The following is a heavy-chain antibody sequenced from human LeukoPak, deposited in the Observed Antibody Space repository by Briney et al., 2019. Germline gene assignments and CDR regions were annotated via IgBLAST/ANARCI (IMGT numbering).Heavy chain of an antibody. CDR3: ARVPPYRYSYGPFDY. J-gene: IGHJ4*02. CDR1: GYTFTGYY. V-gene: IGHV1-2*06. CDR2: INPNSGGT. Sequence: ASVKVSCKASGYTFTGYYMHWVRQAPGQGLELMGRINPNSGGTNYAQKFQGRVTMTRDTSISTAYMELSRLRSDDTAVYYCARVPPYRYSYGPFDYWGQGTLVTVSS. D-gene: IGHD5-18*01.